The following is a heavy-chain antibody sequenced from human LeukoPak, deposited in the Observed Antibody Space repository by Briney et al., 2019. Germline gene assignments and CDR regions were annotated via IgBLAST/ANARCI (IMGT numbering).Heavy chain of an antibody. D-gene: IGHD3-22*01. CDR3: ARDRDYDSSGFYFYFDF. V-gene: IGHV3-33*01. CDR1: GFTVSNYG. Sequence: GGSLRLSCAASGFTVSNYGMHWVRQAPGKGLEWVAVIVSDGSNKYYADSVKGRFTISRDNSENTLFLQMNSLRAEDTAVYYCARDRDYDSSGFYFYFDFWGQGTLVTVSS. J-gene: IGHJ4*02. CDR2: IVSDGSNK.